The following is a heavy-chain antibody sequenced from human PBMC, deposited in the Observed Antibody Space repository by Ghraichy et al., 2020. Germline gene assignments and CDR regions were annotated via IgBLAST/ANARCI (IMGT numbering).Heavy chain of an antibody. D-gene: IGHD5-18*01. CDR1: GGTFSSYA. V-gene: IGHV1-69*13. CDR2: IIPIFGTA. CDR3: ARDLYTVWLRGGSQSYYYYGMDV. Sequence: SVKVSCKASGGTFSSYAISWVRQAPGQGLEWMGGIIPIFGTANYAQKFQGRVTITADESTSTAYMELSSLRSEDTAVYYCARDLYTVWLRGGSQSYYYYGMDVWGQGTTVTVSS. J-gene: IGHJ6*02.